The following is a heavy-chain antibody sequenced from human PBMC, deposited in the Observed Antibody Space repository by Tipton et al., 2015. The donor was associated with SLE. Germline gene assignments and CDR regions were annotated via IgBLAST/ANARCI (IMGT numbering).Heavy chain of an antibody. J-gene: IGHJ5*02. V-gene: IGHV4-39*07. Sequence: TLSLTCTVSGGSVSSGNYHWGWIRQPPGKGLEYIGTAFYSGSTFYNPSLKSQVSISIDMSKNQFSLKLTSVTAADTAVYYCARTLGPGVGLWFDPWGQGSLVTVSS. CDR3: ARTLGPGVGLWFDP. CDR2: AFYSGST. D-gene: IGHD1-26*01. CDR1: GGSVSSGNYH.